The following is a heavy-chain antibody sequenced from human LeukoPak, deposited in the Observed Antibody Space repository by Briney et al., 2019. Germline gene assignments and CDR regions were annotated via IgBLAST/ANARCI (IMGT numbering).Heavy chain of an antibody. J-gene: IGHJ2*01. Sequence: SVKVSCKASGGTFSSYAISWVRQAPGQGLEWMGRIIPIFGIANYAQKFQGRVTITADKSTSTAYMELSSLRSEDTAVYYCARDDCSSTSCYLSWYFDLWGRGTLVTVSS. CDR1: GGTFSSYA. V-gene: IGHV1-69*04. CDR2: IIPIFGIA. D-gene: IGHD2-2*01. CDR3: ARDDCSSTSCYLSWYFDL.